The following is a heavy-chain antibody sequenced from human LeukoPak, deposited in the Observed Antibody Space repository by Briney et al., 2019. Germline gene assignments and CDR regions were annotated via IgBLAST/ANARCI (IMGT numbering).Heavy chain of an antibody. J-gene: IGHJ4*02. CDR1: GGSFSGYY. CDR3: ARRVTMVRGVITRTGAYYFDY. Sequence: PSETLSLTCAVYGGSFSGYYWSWIRQPPGKGLEWIGEINHSGSTNYNPSLKSRVTISVDTSKNQFSLKLSSVTAADTAVYYCARRVTMVRGVITRTGAYYFDYWGQGTLVTVSS. CDR2: INHSGST. D-gene: IGHD3-10*01. V-gene: IGHV4-34*01.